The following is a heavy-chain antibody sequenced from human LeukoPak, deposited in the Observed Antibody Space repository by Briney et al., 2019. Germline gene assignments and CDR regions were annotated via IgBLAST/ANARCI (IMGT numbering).Heavy chain of an antibody. V-gene: IGHV3-48*03. J-gene: IGHJ4*02. CDR3: ARVFPESLGLSTPPLDY. CDR2: ISSSGSTI. Sequence: GGSLRLSCAASGFTFSSYEMNWVRQAPGKGLEWVSYISSSGSTIYYADSVKGRFTISRDNAKNSLYLQMNSLRAEDTAVYYCARVFPESLGLSTPPLDYWGQGTLVTVSS. D-gene: IGHD3-16*02. CDR1: GFTFSSYE.